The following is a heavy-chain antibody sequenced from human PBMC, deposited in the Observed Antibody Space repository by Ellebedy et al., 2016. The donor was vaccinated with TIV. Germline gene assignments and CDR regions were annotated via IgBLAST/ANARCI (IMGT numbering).Heavy chain of an antibody. CDR2: INHSGST. J-gene: IGHJ4*02. CDR1: GGSFSGYY. CDR3: ARGGNWQFDY. V-gene: IGHV4-34*01. Sequence: MPSETLSLTCAIYGGSFSGYYWSWIRQPPGKGLEWIGEINHSGSTNYNPSLKSRVTISVDTSKNQFSLKLSSVTAADTAVYYCARGGNWQFDYWGQGTLVTVSS. D-gene: IGHD1-1*01.